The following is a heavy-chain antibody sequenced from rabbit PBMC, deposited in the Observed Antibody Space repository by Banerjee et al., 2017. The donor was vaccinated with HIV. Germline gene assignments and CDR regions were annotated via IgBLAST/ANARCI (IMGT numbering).Heavy chain of an antibody. CDR3: ARDLAGVIGWNFNL. J-gene: IGHJ4*01. V-gene: IGHV1S40*01. CDR1: GFSFSSGYD. Sequence: QSLEESGGDLVKPGGSLTLTCKASGFSFSSGYDMCWVRQAPGKGLEWIGYVYTGSGVTWYADWVNGRFTISKASSTTVTLKLNSLTAADTATYFCARDLAGVIGWNFNLWGQGTLVTV. CDR2: VYTGSGVT. D-gene: IGHD4-1*01.